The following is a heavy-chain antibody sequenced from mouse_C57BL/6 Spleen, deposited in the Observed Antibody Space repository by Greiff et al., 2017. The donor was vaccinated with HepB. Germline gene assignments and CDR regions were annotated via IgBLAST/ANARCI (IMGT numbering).Heavy chain of an antibody. D-gene: IGHD1-1*01. CDR2: ISYSGST. CDR3: ARWDYGSSYGLGFAY. V-gene: IGHV3-8*01. Sequence: EVQRVESGPGLAKPSQTLSLTCSVTGYSITSDYWNWIRKFPGNKLEYMGYISYSGSTYYNPSLKSRISITRDTSKNQYYLQLNSGTTEDTATYYCARWDYGSSYGLGFAYWGQGTLVTVSA. J-gene: IGHJ3*01. CDR1: GYSITSDY.